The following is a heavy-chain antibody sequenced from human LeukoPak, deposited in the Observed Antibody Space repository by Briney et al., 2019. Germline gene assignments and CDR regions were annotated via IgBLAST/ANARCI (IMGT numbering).Heavy chain of an antibody. V-gene: IGHV1-18*01. Sequence: GASVKVSCKASGFIFTSYGISWVRQAPGQGLEWMGWISAYNGNTEYEQRFQGRVTVTTDTSTNTAHMDLRSLRSDDTAVYYCTRAGDALDFWGQGAMVTVSS. CDR1: GFIFTSYG. J-gene: IGHJ3*01. CDR3: TRAGDALDF. CDR2: ISAYNGNT.